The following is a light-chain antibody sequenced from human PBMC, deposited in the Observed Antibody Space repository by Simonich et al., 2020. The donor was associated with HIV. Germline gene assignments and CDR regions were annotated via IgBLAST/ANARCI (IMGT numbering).Light chain of an antibody. J-gene: IGLJ3*02. CDR2: DDR. Sequence: SYVLTQPPSVSVAPGKTARITCGGKNIGSKSVHWYQQKPGQAPLLVVYDDRDRSSGIPERFSGSNSGNTATLSISRVEAGVEADYYCQVWDSSSDHVVFGGGTKLTVL. CDR1: NIGSKS. V-gene: IGLV3-21*03. CDR3: QVWDSSSDHVV.